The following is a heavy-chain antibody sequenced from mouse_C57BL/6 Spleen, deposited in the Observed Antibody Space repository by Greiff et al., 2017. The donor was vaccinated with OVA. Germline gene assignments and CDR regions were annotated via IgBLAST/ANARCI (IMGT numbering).Heavy chain of an antibody. Sequence: EVQGVESGGGLVKPGGSLKLSCAASGFTFSSYAMSWVRQTPEKRLEWVATISDGGSYTYYPDNVKGRFTISRDNAKNNLYLQMSHLKSEDTAMYYCARDRSKELDYFDYWGQGTTLTVSS. CDR1: GFTFSSYA. V-gene: IGHV5-4*01. CDR2: ISDGGSYT. D-gene: IGHD4-1*01. J-gene: IGHJ2*01. CDR3: ARDRSKELDYFDY.